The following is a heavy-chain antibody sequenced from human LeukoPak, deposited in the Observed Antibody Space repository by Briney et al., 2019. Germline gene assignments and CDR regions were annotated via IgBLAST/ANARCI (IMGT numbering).Heavy chain of an antibody. V-gene: IGHV3-30*18. CDR1: GFTFSSYG. D-gene: IGHD3-22*01. Sequence: PGGSLRLSCAASGFTFSSYGMHWVRQAPGKGLEWVAVISYDGSNKYYADSVKGRFTISRDNSKNTLYLQMNSLRAEDTAVYYCAKSGHGDYYDNYYYYYMDVWGKGTTVTISS. J-gene: IGHJ6*03. CDR2: ISYDGSNK. CDR3: AKSGHGDYYDNYYYYYMDV.